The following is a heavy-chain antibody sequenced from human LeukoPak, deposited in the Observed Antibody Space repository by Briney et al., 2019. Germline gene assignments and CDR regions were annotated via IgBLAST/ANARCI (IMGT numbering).Heavy chain of an antibody. J-gene: IGHJ4*02. D-gene: IGHD4-23*01. CDR2: NYPGDSVT. CDR1: GYSFVNYS. Sequence: VQALKISCQGSGYSFVNYSIGWVRPTPGKGLEWMGINYPGDSVTRYSPSFQGQVTMSADKSITTAYLQWSSLKASDTAMFYCARRALEYNGGNYFDYWGQGTLVTVSS. V-gene: IGHV5-51*01. CDR3: ARRALEYNGGNYFDY.